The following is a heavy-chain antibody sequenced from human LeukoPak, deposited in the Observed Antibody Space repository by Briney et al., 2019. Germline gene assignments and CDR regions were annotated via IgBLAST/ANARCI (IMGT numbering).Heavy chain of an antibody. Sequence: GGSLRLSCAASGFTFSNAWMSWVRQAPGKGLEWVGRIKSKTDGGTTDYAAPVKGRFTISRDDSKNTLYLQMNSLRAEDTAVYYCARVYAPGYFDWLPPLHYWGQGTLVTVSS. CDR3: ARVYAPGYFDWLPPLHY. D-gene: IGHD3-9*01. J-gene: IGHJ4*02. V-gene: IGHV3-15*01. CDR2: IKSKTDGGTT. CDR1: GFTFSNAW.